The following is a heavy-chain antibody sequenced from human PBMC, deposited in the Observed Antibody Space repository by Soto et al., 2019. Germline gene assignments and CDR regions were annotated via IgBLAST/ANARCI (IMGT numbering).Heavy chain of an antibody. CDR2: IYYSGST. CDR3: AKKGGGPRYDFWSEYWYFDR. Sequence: PSETLSLTCTVSGGSISSSSYYWGWIRQPPGKGLEWIGSIYYSGSTNYNPSLKSRVTISVDTSKNQFSLKLSSVTAADTAVYYCAKKGGGPRYDFWSEYWYFDRWGRGTLVTVAS. V-gene: IGHV4-39*07. CDR1: GGSISSSSYY. D-gene: IGHD3-3*01. J-gene: IGHJ2*01.